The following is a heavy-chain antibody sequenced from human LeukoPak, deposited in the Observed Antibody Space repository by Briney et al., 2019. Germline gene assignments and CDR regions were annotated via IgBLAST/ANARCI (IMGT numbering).Heavy chain of an antibody. CDR3: ARASGLLWFGD. V-gene: IGHV3-30*04. Sequence: GGSLRLSCAASGFTFSSYAMHWIRQAPGKGLEWAAVISYDGSNKYYADSVKGRLTISRDNSKNTLYLQMNSLRAEDTAVYYCARASGLLWFGDWGQGTLVTVSS. CDR2: ISYDGSNK. J-gene: IGHJ4*02. CDR1: GFTFSSYA. D-gene: IGHD3-10*01.